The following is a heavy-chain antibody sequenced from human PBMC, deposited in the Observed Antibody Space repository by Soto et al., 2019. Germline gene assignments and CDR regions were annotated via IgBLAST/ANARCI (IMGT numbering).Heavy chain of an antibody. CDR3: VSQRTSVLTQAYFDY. D-gene: IGHD2-8*01. CDR2: VYSRGRS. Sequence: PSETLSLTCTVSGGSVSNSNYYWGLIRQSPGKGLEWIGSVYSRGRSYSKSSVKSRVTISVDTSKNQFSLNLNSVTASDTAVYFCVSQRTSVLTQAYFDYWGPGALVTVSS. CDR1: GGSVSNSNYY. J-gene: IGHJ4*02. V-gene: IGHV4-39*01.